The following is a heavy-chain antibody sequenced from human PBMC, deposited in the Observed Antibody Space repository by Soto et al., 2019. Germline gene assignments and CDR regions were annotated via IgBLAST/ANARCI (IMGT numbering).Heavy chain of an antibody. V-gene: IGHV4-30-4*01. Sequence: SLTCTVSGGSINGGDYHWTWIRQTPGKGLEWIGAIYYSGSTYYNPSLKSRIRISVDTSKNQFSLKLSSVTAADTAVYYCARDSRSPSGGMDVWGQGTTVTVSS. CDR2: IYYSGST. CDR1: GGSINGGDYH. CDR3: ARDSRSPSGGMDV. J-gene: IGHJ6*02.